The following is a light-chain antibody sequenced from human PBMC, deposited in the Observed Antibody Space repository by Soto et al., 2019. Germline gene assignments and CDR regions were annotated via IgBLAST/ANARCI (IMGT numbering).Light chain of an antibody. Sequence: EIVLTQSPATLSLSPGERATLSCGASQSVSSSYLAWYQQKPGLAPRLLIYDASYRATGIPDRFSGSGSGTDFTLTISRLEPEDFAVYYCQQYVSLPTFGQGTRLEIK. V-gene: IGKV3D-20*01. J-gene: IGKJ5*01. CDR2: DAS. CDR3: QQYVSLPT. CDR1: QSVSSSY.